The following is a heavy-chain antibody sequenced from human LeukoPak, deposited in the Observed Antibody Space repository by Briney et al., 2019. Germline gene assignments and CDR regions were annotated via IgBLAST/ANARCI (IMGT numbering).Heavy chain of an antibody. CDR3: ERITRSDYDILTGLPLYYYYGMDV. CDR1: GGTFSSYA. CDR2: IIPIFGTA. Sequence: SVKVSCKASGGTFSSYATSWVRQAPGQGLEWMGGIIPIFGTANYAQKFQGRVTITADKSTSTAYMELSSLRSEDTAVYYCERITRSDYDILTGLPLYYYYGMDVWGKGTTVTVPS. D-gene: IGHD3-9*01. J-gene: IGHJ6*04. V-gene: IGHV1-69*06.